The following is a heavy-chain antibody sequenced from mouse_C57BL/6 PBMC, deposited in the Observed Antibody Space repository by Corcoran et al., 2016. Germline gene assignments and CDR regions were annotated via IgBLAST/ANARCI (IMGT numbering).Heavy chain of an antibody. CDR2: INTYSGVP. J-gene: IGHJ2*01. D-gene: IGHD2-2*01. CDR3: ARYDGYPYYFDY. CDR1: GYTFTTYG. Sequence: QIQLVQSGPELKKPGETVKISCKASGYTFTTYGMSWVKQAPGKGLKWMGWINTYSGVPTYADDFKGRFAFSLETSASTAYLQINNLKNEDTATYFYARYDGYPYYFDYWGQGTTLTVSS. V-gene: IGHV9-3*01.